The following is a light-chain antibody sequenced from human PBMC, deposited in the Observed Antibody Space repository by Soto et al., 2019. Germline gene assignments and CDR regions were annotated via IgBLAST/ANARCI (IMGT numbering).Light chain of an antibody. V-gene: IGKV3-20*01. CDR2: GAY. CDR3: KQYGSSPIT. CDR1: QSVSSSY. J-gene: IGKJ5*01. Sequence: EIVLTQSPGTLSLSPGERATLSCRASQSVSSSYLAWYQQKPGQAPRLLIHGAYSRATGIPDRISGSGSGTDFTLTIRRLEPEDFAVYYCKQYGSSPITVGQGTRLEIK.